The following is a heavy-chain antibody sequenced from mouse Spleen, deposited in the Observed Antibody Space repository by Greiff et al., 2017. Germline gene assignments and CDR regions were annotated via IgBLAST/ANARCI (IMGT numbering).Heavy chain of an antibody. D-gene: IGHD2-2*01. CDR3: TTYFGYDGYYFDY. V-gene: IGHV1-15*01. CDR1: GYTFTDYE. Sequence: QVQLQQSGAELVRPGASVTLSCKASGYTFTDYEMHWVKQTPVHGLEWIGAIDPETGGTAYNQKFKGKAILTADKSSNTAYLQLSSLTSEDTAVYYCTTYFGYDGYYFDYWGQGTTLTVSS. J-gene: IGHJ2*01. CDR2: IDPETGGT.